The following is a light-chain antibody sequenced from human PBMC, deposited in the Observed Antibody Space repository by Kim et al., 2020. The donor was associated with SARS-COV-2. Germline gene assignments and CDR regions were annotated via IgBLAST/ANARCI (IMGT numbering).Light chain of an antibody. Sequence: SASVGDRVTITCRASQSISNYLNWYQQEPGKAPKLLIYAASSLQSGVSSRFSGSGSGTDFTLTIGSLQPEDFATYFCQQSYKTPFSFGQGTKLDI. CDR2: AAS. CDR1: QSISNY. CDR3: QQSYKTPFS. J-gene: IGKJ2*03. V-gene: IGKV1-39*01.